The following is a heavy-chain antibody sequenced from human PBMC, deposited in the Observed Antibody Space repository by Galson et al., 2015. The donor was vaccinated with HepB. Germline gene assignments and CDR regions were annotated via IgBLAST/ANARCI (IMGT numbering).Heavy chain of an antibody. CDR2: INPSGGST. J-gene: IGHJ3*02. CDR1: GYTFTSYY. CDR3: ARTIYSYGPHDAFDI. D-gene: IGHD5-18*01. V-gene: IGHV1-46*01. Sequence: SVKVSCKASGYTFTSYYMHWVRQAPGQGLEWMGIINPSGGSTSYAQKFQGRVTMTRDTSTSTVYMELSSLRSEDTAVYYCARTIYSYGPHDAFDIWGQGTMVTVSS.